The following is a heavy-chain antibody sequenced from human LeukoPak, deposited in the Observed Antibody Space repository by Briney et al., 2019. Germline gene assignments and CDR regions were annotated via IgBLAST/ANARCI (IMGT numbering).Heavy chain of an antibody. V-gene: IGHV4-34*01. J-gene: IGHJ4*02. CDR2: INHSGST. Sequence: SETLSLTCAVYGGSFSGYYWSWIRQPPGKGLEWIGEINHSGSTNYNPSLKSRVTISVDTSKNQFSLKLSSVTAADTAVYYCARGRRTGTRRYSSSWFVDYWGQGTLVTVSS. D-gene: IGHD6-6*01. CDR1: GGSFSGYY. CDR3: ARGRRTGTRRYSSSWFVDY.